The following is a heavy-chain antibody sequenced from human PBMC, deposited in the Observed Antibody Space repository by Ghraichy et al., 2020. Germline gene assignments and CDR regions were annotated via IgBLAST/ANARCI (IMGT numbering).Heavy chain of an antibody. J-gene: IGHJ3*02. D-gene: IGHD1-26*01. CDR3: ARTPKTRQGIVGATANAFDI. V-gene: IGHV4-34*01. CDR2: INHSGST. CDR1: GGSFSGYY. Sequence: SETLSLTCAVYGGSFSGYYWSWIRQPPGKGLEWIGEINHSGSTNYNPSLKSRVTISVDTSKNQFSLKLSSVTAADTAVYYCARTPKTRQGIVGATANAFDIWGQGTMVTVSS.